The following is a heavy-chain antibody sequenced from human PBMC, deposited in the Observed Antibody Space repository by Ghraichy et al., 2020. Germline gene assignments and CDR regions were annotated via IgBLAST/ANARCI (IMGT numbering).Heavy chain of an antibody. V-gene: IGHV4-34*01. J-gene: IGHJ6*02. CDR2: ISHGGST. D-gene: IGHD6-19*01. CDR1: GGSFSGYY. Sequence: SETLSLTCAVYGGSFSGYYWSWIRQPPGKGLEWIGEISHGGSTNHSPSLKSRVTMSIDTSNKQFSLKLRSVTAADTAVYYCARVEAEWDDVDPGWVYYYGLDVWGQGTTVTVSS. CDR3: ARVEAEWDDVDPGWVYYYGLDV.